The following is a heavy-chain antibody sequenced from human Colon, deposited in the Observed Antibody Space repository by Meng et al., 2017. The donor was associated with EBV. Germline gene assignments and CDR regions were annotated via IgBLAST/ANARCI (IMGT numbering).Heavy chain of an antibody. CDR1: GGSFSGYY. Sequence: QVPLQQWGAGLLKPSETLSLTCAVYGGSFSGYYWSWIRQPPEKGLEWIGEINHSGSTNYNPSLKSRVTISVDTSKKQFSLKLSSVTAADTAVYYCARSPGGSYYLYYFDYWGQGTLVTVSS. CDR3: ARSPGGSYYLYYFDY. D-gene: IGHD1-26*01. J-gene: IGHJ4*02. CDR2: INHSGST. V-gene: IGHV4-34*01.